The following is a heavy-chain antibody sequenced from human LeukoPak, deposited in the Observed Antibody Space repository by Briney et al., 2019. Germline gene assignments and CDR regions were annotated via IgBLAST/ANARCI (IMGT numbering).Heavy chain of an antibody. J-gene: IGHJ4*02. CDR2: ISWNSGSI. D-gene: IGHD3-22*01. CDR3: AKDMGDYYDSSGYPFDN. CDR1: GFTFDDYA. Sequence: GGSLRLSCAASGFTFDDYAMHWVRQAPGKGLEWVSGISWNSGSIGYADSVKGRFTISRDNAKNSLYLQMNSLRAEDTALYYCAKDMGDYYDSSGYPFDNWGQGTLVTVSS. V-gene: IGHV3-9*01.